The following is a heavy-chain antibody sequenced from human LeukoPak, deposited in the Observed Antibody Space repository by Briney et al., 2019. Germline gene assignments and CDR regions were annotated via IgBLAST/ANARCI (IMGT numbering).Heavy chain of an antibody. CDR1: GFTFYKYW. V-gene: IGHV3-7*01. Sequence: GGSLRLSCAASGFTFYKYWMTWVRQAPGKGLEWVAYMKEDGSEKYYVDSVKGRFTISRDNAQTSLYLQMTSLRAEDTAIYYCERGVYAFDIWGQGTMVTVSS. D-gene: IGHD1-26*01. J-gene: IGHJ3*02. CDR2: MKEDGSEK. CDR3: ERGVYAFDI.